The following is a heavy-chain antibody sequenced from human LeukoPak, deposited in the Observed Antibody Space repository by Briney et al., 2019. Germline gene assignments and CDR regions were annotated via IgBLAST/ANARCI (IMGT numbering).Heavy chain of an antibody. CDR1: GYSFTSYW. Sequence: GESLKISCKGSGYSFTSYWIGWVCQMPGKGLEWMGIIYPGDSDTRYSPSFQGQVTISADKSISTAYLQWSSLKASDTAMYYCARAVGDGGSPGYYFDYWGQGTLVTVSS. J-gene: IGHJ4*02. D-gene: IGHD3-10*01. CDR3: ARAVGDGGSPGYYFDY. V-gene: IGHV5-51*01. CDR2: IYPGDSDT.